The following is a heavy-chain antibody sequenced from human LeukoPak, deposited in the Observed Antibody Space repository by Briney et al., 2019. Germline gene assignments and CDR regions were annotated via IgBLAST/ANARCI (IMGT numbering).Heavy chain of an antibody. V-gene: IGHV1-2*02. CDR1: GYTFTGYY. Sequence: ASVKVSCKASGYTFTGYYMHWVRQAPGQGLEWMGWINPNSGGTNYAQKFQGRVTMTRDTSISTAYMELSRLRSDDTAVYYCARDLEWWGYCSSTSCYGGAFDIWGQGTMVTVSS. J-gene: IGHJ3*02. CDR3: ARDLEWWGYCSSTSCYGGAFDI. CDR2: INPNSGGT. D-gene: IGHD2-2*01.